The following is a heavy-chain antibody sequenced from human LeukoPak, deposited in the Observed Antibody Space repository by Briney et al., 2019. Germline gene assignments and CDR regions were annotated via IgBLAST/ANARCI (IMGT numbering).Heavy chain of an antibody. Sequence: PSETLSLTCTVSGGSISSYYWRWIRQPPGKGREWIVYIYYSGSTNYNPSLKSRVTISVDTSKNQFSLKLSSVTAADTAVYYCARGAHCGGDCYPLDAFDIWGQGTMVTVSS. J-gene: IGHJ3*02. V-gene: IGHV4-59*01. CDR2: IYYSGST. CDR1: GGSISSYY. D-gene: IGHD2-21*02. CDR3: ARGAHCGGDCYPLDAFDI.